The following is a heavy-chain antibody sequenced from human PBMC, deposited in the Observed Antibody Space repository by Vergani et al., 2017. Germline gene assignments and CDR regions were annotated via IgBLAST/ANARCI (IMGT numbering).Heavy chain of an antibody. CDR3: AKDRPRDGETPLFIFDY. Sequence: EVQLVESGGGLVQPGESLRLSCTVSGFTFTSYGISWVRQAPGKGLEWVSGISASGGSTYYTDSVKGRFIISRDISKNTLYLQMSSLRADDTAVYYCAKDRPRDGETPLFIFDYWGQGTLVAVSS. D-gene: IGHD3-10*01. CDR1: GFTFTSYG. CDR2: ISASGGST. V-gene: IGHV3-23*04. J-gene: IGHJ4*02.